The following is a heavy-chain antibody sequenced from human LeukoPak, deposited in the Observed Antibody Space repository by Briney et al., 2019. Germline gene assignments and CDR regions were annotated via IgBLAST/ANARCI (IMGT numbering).Heavy chain of an antibody. Sequence: GGSLRLSCVASGFTLRSYVMNWVRQTPGKGLEWVSSISGSGDSTFYADSVKGRFTISRDNSKNTVHLQMNSLRAEDTAMYYCARRAGDYSHPYDYWGQGTLVTVSS. CDR1: GFTLRSYV. CDR2: ISGSGDST. CDR3: ARRAGDYSHPYDY. D-gene: IGHD3-22*01. V-gene: IGHV3-23*01. J-gene: IGHJ4*02.